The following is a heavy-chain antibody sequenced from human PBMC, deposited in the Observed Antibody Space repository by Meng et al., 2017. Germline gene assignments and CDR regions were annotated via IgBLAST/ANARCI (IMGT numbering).Heavy chain of an antibody. Sequence: QRVQEGAEVKNPRASVKVSCKASGYTFTSYGISWVRQAPGQGLEWMGWISAYNGNTNYAQKLQGRVTMTTDTSTSTAYMELRSLRSEDTAVYYCARDRNYYYDSSGYYYFDYWGQGTLVTVSS. J-gene: IGHJ4*02. CDR1: GYTFTSYG. CDR2: ISAYNGNT. D-gene: IGHD3-22*01. V-gene: IGHV1-18*01. CDR3: ARDRNYYYDSSGYYYFDY.